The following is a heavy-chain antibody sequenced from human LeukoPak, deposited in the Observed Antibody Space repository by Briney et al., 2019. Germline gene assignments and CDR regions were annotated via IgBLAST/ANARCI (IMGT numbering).Heavy chain of an antibody. CDR3: AGGRGWSSDY. V-gene: IGHV3-7*03. Sequence: GGSLRLSCATSGFTFSSYWMNWVRQAPGKGLEWVANIEQDGSEKNYVDSVKGRFTISRDNAKTSLYLQMSSLRAEDTAVYYCAGGRGWSSDYWGQGTLVTVSS. CDR1: GFTFSSYW. J-gene: IGHJ4*02. CDR2: IEQDGSEK. D-gene: IGHD6-19*01.